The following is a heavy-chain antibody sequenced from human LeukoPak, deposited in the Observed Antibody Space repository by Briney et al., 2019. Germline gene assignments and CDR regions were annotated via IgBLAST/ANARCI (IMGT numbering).Heavy chain of an antibody. D-gene: IGHD6-6*01. J-gene: IGHJ4*02. V-gene: IGHV3-23*01. Sequence: GGSLRLSCAASGFTFSSYAMSWVRQAPGKGLEWVSAISGSGGSTYYADSVKGRFTISRDNSKNTLYLQMNSLRAEDTALYYCAKDIEYSSSSGCDYWGQGTLVTVSS. CDR3: AKDIEYSSSSGCDY. CDR1: GFTFSSYA. CDR2: ISGSGGST.